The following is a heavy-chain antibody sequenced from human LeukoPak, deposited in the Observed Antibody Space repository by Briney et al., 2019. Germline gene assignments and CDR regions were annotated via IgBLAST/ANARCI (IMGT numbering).Heavy chain of an antibody. D-gene: IGHD4-17*01. Sequence: GRSLRLSCAASGFTFSSYWMSWVRQAPGKGLEWVANIKQDGSEKYYVDSVKGRFTISRDNAKNSLYLQMNSLRAEDTAVYYCAREGVYGDSRFDPWGQGTLVTVSS. CDR2: IKQDGSEK. J-gene: IGHJ5*02. V-gene: IGHV3-7*01. CDR1: GFTFSSYW. CDR3: AREGVYGDSRFDP.